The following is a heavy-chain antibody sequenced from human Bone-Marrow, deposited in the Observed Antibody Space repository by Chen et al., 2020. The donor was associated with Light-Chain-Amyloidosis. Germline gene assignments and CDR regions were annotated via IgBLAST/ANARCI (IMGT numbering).Heavy chain of an antibody. Sequence: GGSLRLSCAASGFTFSTHAMSWVRQAPGKGLEWVSAITGRGGSTYYADSVKGRFTISRDNSKNTLSLLMNSLRAEDTAVYYCARAPGNTTGAPVYFDYWGQGTLVTVAS. V-gene: IGHV3-23*01. CDR2: ITGRGGST. J-gene: IGHJ4*02. CDR1: GFTFSTHA. D-gene: IGHD1-1*01. CDR3: ARAPGNTTGAPVYFDY.